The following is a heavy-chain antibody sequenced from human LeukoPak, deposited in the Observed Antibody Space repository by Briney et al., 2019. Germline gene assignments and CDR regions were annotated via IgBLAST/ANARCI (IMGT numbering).Heavy chain of an antibody. V-gene: IGHV3-9*01. CDR1: GFTFSSYA. CDR2: ISWNSGSI. CDR3: AKDIKQWLVQEAWFDP. J-gene: IGHJ5*02. D-gene: IGHD6-19*01. Sequence: GGSLRLSCAASGFTFSSYAMPWVRQAPGKGLEWVSGISWNSGSIGYADSVKGRFTISRDNAKNSLYLQMNSLRAEDTALYYCAKDIKQWLVQEAWFDPWGQGTLVTVSS.